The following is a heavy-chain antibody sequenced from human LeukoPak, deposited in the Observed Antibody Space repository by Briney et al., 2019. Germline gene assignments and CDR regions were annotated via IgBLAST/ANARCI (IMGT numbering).Heavy chain of an antibody. CDR3: ARALVVPAAIGGGVGLYYYYYYMDV. J-gene: IGHJ6*03. V-gene: IGHV4-34*01. D-gene: IGHD2-2*01. CDR2: INHSGST. CDR1: GGSFSGYY. Sequence: SETLSLTCAVYGGSFSGYYWSWIRQPPGKGLEWIGEINHSGSTNYNPSLKSRVTISVDTSKNQFSLKLSSVTAADTAVYYCARALVVPAAIGGGVGLYYYYYYMDVWGKGTTVTVSS.